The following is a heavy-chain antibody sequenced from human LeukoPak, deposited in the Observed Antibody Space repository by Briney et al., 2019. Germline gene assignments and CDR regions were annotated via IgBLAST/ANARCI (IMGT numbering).Heavy chain of an antibody. CDR2: IYYSGST. Sequence: SETLSLTCTVSGGSISSGGYYWSWIRQLPGKGLEWIGYIYYSGSTYYNPSLKSRVTISVDTSKNQFSLKLSSVTAADTAVYYCASVGLTIFGVVSRWGQGTLVTVSS. CDR1: GGSISSGGYY. V-gene: IGHV4-31*03. CDR3: ASVGLTIFGVVSR. J-gene: IGHJ4*02. D-gene: IGHD3-3*01.